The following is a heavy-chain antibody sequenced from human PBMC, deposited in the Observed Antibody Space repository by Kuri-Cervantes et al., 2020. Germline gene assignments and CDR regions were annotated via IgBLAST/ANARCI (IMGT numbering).Heavy chain of an antibody. Sequence: GESLKISCAASGFTFSSYDMHWVRQATGKGLEWVSAIGTAGDTYYPGSVKGRFTISRDNSKNSLYLQMSSLGAGDTAVYYCARRRNSGNDYWGQGTLVTVSS. CDR2: IGTAGDT. J-gene: IGHJ4*02. CDR3: ARRRNSGNDY. CDR1: GFTFSSYD. D-gene: IGHD3-10*01. V-gene: IGHV3-13*01.